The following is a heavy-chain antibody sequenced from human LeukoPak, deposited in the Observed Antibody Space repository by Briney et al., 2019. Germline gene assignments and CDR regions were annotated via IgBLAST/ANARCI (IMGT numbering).Heavy chain of an antibody. CDR1: GLTFSDYE. CDR2: ISSGGDTI. CDR3: VRRFDS. Sequence: QPGGSLRLSCAASGLTFSDYEMNWGRQAPGKGPEWLSYISSGGDTIHYADSVKGRFTISRDNAKNSLYLQMNNLRAEDTAVYYCVRRFDSWGQGTLVTVSS. V-gene: IGHV3-48*03. J-gene: IGHJ4*02.